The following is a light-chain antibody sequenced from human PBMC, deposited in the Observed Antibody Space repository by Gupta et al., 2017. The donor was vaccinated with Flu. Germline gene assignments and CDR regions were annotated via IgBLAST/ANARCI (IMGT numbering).Light chain of an antibody. Sequence: TVTISWTRSTGNIASNYVQWYQQRPGSAPRLLIFEDNKRSSGVPARFSGSIESRSHSASLTISGLKTEDEDDYYCQADDNRDVVFGGGTKLTVL. CDR1: TGNIASNY. CDR3: QADDNRDVV. J-gene: IGLJ2*01. CDR2: EDN. V-gene: IGLV6-57*03.